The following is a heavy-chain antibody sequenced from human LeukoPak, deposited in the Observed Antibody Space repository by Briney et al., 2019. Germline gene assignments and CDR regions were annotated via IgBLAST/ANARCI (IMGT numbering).Heavy chain of an antibody. CDR3: ARESGAGTRMFDP. CDR1: GGSISSSY. V-gene: IGHV4-59*01. CDR2: VSYSGNT. D-gene: IGHD6-19*01. J-gene: IGHJ5*02. Sequence: SETLSLTCTVSGGSISSSYWTWIRQPPGKGLEWIGYVSYSGNTNYNPSLKSRVTISVDTSENQFSLKLSSVTAADTAVYYCARESGAGTRMFDPWGQGTLVTVSS.